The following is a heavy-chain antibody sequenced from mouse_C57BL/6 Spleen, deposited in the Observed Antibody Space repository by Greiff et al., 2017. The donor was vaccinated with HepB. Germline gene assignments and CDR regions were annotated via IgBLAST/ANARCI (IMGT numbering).Heavy chain of an antibody. V-gene: IGHV1-82*01. CDR2: IYPGDGDT. CDR3: ARRTYFDY. J-gene: IGHJ2*01. Sequence: VQLQQSGPELVKPGASVKISCKASGYAFSSSWMNWVKQRPGKGLEWIGRIYPGDGDTNYNGKFKGKATLTADKSSSTAYMQLSSLTSEDSAVYFCARRTYFDYRGQGTTLTVSS. CDR1: GYAFSSSW.